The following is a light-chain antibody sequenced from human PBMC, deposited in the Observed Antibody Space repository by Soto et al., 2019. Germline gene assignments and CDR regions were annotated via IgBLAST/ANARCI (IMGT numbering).Light chain of an antibody. CDR3: SSYTTSGTYV. Sequence: QFALTQPASVSGSPGQSITISCTGTGSDVGGYNYVSWYQQHPGKAPKLMIIDVSNRPSGVSNRFSGSKSGNTASLTISGLQAEDEADYYCSSYTTSGTYVFGTGTKLTVL. CDR1: GSDVGGYNY. V-gene: IGLV2-14*01. CDR2: DVS. J-gene: IGLJ1*01.